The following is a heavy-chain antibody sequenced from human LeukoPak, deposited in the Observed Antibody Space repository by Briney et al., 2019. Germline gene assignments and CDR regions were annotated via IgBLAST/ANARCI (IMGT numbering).Heavy chain of an antibody. D-gene: IGHD1-26*01. CDR3: TTDGVGIEGATFDY. J-gene: IGHJ4*02. V-gene: IGHV3-15*01. Sequence: GGSLRLSCAASGFTFINAWMAWVRQAPGKGVEWVGRIKAKAHGGTTDYAAPVKGRFTISRDDSKNTLYLQMNSLNTADTAVYYCTTDGVGIEGATFDYWGQGTLVTVSS. CDR1: GFTFINAW. CDR2: IKAKAHGGTT.